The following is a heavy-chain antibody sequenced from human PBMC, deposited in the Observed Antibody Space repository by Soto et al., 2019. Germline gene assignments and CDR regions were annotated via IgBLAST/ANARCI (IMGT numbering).Heavy chain of an antibody. V-gene: IGHV3-23*01. Sequence: GGSLRLSCGASGFTFSSYAMSWVRQAPGKGLEWVSGISGGGGSTYYADSVKGRFTISRDNSKNTLYLQMNSLRAEDTAVYYCAREGIIVVPAAPPGYGMDVWGQGTTVTVSS. CDR3: AREGIIVVPAAPPGYGMDV. J-gene: IGHJ6*02. CDR1: GFTFSSYA. D-gene: IGHD2-2*01. CDR2: ISGGGGST.